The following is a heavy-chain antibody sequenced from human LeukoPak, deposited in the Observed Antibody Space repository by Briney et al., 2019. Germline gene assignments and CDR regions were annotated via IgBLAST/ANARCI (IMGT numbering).Heavy chain of an antibody. CDR3: ARDLGGIYFDY. Sequence: SETLSLTCTVSDASISGYYWSWIRQPPGKGLEWIGSIHFSGSTNYNPSLRSRVTISADTSKNQLSLKLSSVTAADTAVYYCARDLGGIYFDYWGQGTLVTVSS. CDR1: DASISGYY. D-gene: IGHD1-26*01. CDR2: IHFSGST. J-gene: IGHJ4*02. V-gene: IGHV4-59*01.